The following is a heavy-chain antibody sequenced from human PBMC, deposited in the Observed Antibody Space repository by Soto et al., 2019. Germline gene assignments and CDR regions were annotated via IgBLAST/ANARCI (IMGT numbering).Heavy chain of an antibody. CDR1: GFSFSDYA. J-gene: IGHJ5*01. V-gene: IGHV3-23*01. CDR3: AKAPDSIGFYHNWFDS. D-gene: IGHD3-22*01. Sequence: EVHLLESGGALVQPGGSLTLSCAASGFSFSDYAMSWVRQAPGKGLEWVSSISRTGDSAYYADSVKGRFAISRDRSKNRLAQQMTSLRVEYTAVDYCAKAPDSIGFYHNWFDSCGQGALITFSS. CDR2: ISRTGDSA.